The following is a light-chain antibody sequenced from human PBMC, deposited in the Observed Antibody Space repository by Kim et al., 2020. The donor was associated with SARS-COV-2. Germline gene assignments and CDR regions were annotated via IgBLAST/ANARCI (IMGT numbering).Light chain of an antibody. CDR3: QSYDTTNRV. CDR1: SGSIASNY. Sequence: TVTISCTRSSGSIASNYVQWYQQRPGSAPTTVIYEDNQRPSGVPDRFSCSIDSSSNSAALTISGLKTEDEADYYCQSYDTTNRVFGGGTKLTVL. CDR2: EDN. V-gene: IGLV6-57*03. J-gene: IGLJ3*02.